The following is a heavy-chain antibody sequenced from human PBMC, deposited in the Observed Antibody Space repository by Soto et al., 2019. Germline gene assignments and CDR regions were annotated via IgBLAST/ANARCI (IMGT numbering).Heavy chain of an antibody. CDR1: GFTFSTYA. J-gene: IGHJ6*02. Sequence: QEQLVESGGGVVQPGGSLRLSCTASGFTFSTYAIHWVRQAPGKGLEWVAVISYDGSHKYYADAVEGRFTISRDNSKNTLYLHMTGLRAEDMAVYYCARDLRNRGESYVRNMDVWGQGTTVTVSS. D-gene: IGHD7-27*01. CDR2: ISYDGSHK. CDR3: ARDLRNRGESYVRNMDV. V-gene: IGHV3-30-3*01.